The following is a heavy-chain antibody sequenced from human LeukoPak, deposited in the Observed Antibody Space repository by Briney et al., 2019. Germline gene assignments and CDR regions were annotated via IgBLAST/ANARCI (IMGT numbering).Heavy chain of an antibody. Sequence: GGSLRLSCAASGFTFSSYEMNWVRQAPGKGLEWVSYISTTGSSIYYADSVKGRFTISRDNVKNLLYLQMNSLRAEDTALYYCAKDRFMVTGGAFDYWGQGTLVTVSS. V-gene: IGHV3-48*03. J-gene: IGHJ4*02. D-gene: IGHD5-18*01. CDR2: ISTTGSSI. CDR3: AKDRFMVTGGAFDY. CDR1: GFTFSSYE.